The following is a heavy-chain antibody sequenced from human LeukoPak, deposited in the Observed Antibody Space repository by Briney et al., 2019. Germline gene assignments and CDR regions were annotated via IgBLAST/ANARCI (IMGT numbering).Heavy chain of an antibody. CDR2: IYYSGSI. J-gene: IGHJ5*02. Sequence: SETLSLTCTVSGGSISSVGYYWGWIRQPPGKGLEYIGGIYYSGSIYYNPSLRSRVTISVDTSKNQFSLKLSSVTAADTAVYYCARTFYSSPNNWFDPWGQGTLVTVSS. V-gene: IGHV4-39*01. D-gene: IGHD2/OR15-2a*01. CDR3: ARTFYSSPNNWFDP. CDR1: GGSISSVGYY.